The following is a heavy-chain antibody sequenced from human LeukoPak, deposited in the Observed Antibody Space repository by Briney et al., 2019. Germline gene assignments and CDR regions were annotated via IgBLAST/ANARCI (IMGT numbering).Heavy chain of an antibody. CDR3: ARASSAARPGSSFDY. D-gene: IGHD6-6*01. CDR1: GYTFTGYY. V-gene: IGHV1-2*02. J-gene: IGHJ4*02. CDR2: INPNSGGT. Sequence: ASVKVFCKASGYTFTGYYMQWVRQAPGQGPEWMGWINPNSGGTNYAREFQGRLTMTRDTPISTAYLELSRLGSDDTAVYYCARASSAARPGSSFDYWGQGTLVTVSS.